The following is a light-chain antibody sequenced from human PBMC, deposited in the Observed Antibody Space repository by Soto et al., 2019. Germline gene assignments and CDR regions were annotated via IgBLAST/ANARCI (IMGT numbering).Light chain of an antibody. J-gene: IGKJ5*01. CDR1: QSVGNN. CDR3: QQIYSYPT. V-gene: IGKV3-15*01. CDR2: GAS. Sequence: EIVMTQSPGTLSVSPLEIGTLSFRASQSVGNNLAWHQQKPGQAPRLLIYGASTRATGFPARFSGSGSGTEFTLTISSLQPEDFAIYYCQQIYSYPTFGQGTRLEIK.